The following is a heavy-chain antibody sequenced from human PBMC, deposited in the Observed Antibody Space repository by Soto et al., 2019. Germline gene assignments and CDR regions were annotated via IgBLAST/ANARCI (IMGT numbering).Heavy chain of an antibody. CDR2: MNPNSGNT. D-gene: IGHD6-19*01. CDR3: ARRRQWLVTNWFDP. J-gene: IGHJ5*02. V-gene: IGHV1-8*01. CDR1: GYTFTSYD. Sequence: QVQLVQSGAEVKKPGASVKVSCKASGYTFTSYDINWVRQATGQGLEWMGWMNPNSGNTGYAQKFQGRVTMTRNTSISTAYMELSSLRSEGTAVYYCARRRQWLVTNWFDPWGQGTLVTVSS.